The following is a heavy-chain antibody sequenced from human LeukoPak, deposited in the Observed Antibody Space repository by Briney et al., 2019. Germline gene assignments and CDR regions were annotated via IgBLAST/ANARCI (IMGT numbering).Heavy chain of an antibody. CDR1: GYSISSGYY. Sequence: SETLSLTCTVSGYSISSGYYWSWIRQPAGKGLEWIGRIYTSGSTNYNPSLKSRVTISVDTSKNQFSLKLSSVTAADTAVYYCARGQPWGEADYWGQGTLVTVSS. CDR3: ARGQPWGEADY. CDR2: IYTSGST. V-gene: IGHV4-61*02. J-gene: IGHJ4*02. D-gene: IGHD3-16*01.